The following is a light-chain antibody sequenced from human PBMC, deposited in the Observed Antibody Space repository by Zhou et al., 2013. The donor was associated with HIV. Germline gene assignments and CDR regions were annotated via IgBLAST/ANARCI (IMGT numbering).Light chain of an antibody. CDR3: QQYGSSPYT. J-gene: IGKJ2*01. CDR2: GAS. V-gene: IGKV3-20*01. CDR1: QSVSSSF. Sequence: EIVLTQSPGTPSLSPGERATLSCRASQSVSSSFLAWYQQRPGQAPGLLIYGASSRATGIPDRFSGSGSGTDFTLTISRLEPEDFAVYYCQQYGSSPYTFGQGTKLEIK.